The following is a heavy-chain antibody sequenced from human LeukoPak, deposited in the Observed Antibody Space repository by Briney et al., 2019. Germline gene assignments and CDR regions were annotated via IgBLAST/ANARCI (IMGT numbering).Heavy chain of an antibody. Sequence: GGSLRLSCAASGFTFSAYSIHWVRQAPGKGLEWVAIIPSDGSSKTDADSLQGRFNRPTVNCKNTLSLHLSGLSAEDTAVYYCERAKGCGSRCYIVDYWGQGTLVTVSS. CDR2: IPSDGSSK. CDR3: ERAKGCGSRCYIVDY. D-gene: IGHD2-15*01. CDR1: GFTFSAYS. V-gene: IGHV3-30*04. J-gene: IGHJ4*02.